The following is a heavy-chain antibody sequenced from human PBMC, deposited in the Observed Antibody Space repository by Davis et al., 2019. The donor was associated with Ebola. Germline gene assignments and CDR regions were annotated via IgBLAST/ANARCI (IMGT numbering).Heavy chain of an antibody. CDR3: AGSSTVTTFYYYGMDV. Sequence: SVKGRFTISRDNAKNSLYLQMNSLRAEDTAVYYCAGSSTVTTFYYYGMDVWGQGTTVTVSS. V-gene: IGHV3-11*03. D-gene: IGHD4-17*01. J-gene: IGHJ6*02.